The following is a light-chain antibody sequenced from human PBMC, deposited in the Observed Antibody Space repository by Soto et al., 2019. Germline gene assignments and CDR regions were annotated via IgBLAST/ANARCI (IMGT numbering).Light chain of an antibody. CDR1: SSDVGGYNH. Sequence: QSVLTQPASVSGSPGQSITISCTGTSSDVGGYNHVSWYQQHPGKAPKLMIYEVSNRPSGVSNRFSGSKSGNTASLTISGLQAEDEADYSCSSYTSSSTLVFGGGTQLTVL. V-gene: IGLV2-14*01. CDR3: SSYTSSSTLV. CDR2: EVS. J-gene: IGLJ2*01.